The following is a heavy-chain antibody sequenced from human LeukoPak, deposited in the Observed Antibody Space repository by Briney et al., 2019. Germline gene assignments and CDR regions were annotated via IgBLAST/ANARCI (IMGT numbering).Heavy chain of an antibody. CDR2: ISHDGTNP. Sequence: GRSLRLSCVASGFTFSHYTMHWVRQAPGKGLEWVAFISHDGTNPHYADSVKGRFTISRDNSKNTLYLQMNSLRAEDTAVYYCATYSIQIAVAGTHYGMDVWGQGTTVTVSS. D-gene: IGHD6-19*01. J-gene: IGHJ6*02. CDR1: GFTFSHYT. V-gene: IGHV3-30-3*01. CDR3: ATYSIQIAVAGTHYGMDV.